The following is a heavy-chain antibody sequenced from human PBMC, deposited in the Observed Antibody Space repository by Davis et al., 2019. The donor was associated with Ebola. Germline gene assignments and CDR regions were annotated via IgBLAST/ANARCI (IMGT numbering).Heavy chain of an antibody. CDR1: GFSFSTYA. D-gene: IGHD5-24*01. V-gene: IGHV3-30-3*01. J-gene: IGHJ4*02. Sequence: PGGSLRLSCAAPGFSFSTYAMHWVRQAPGKELEWVAVISDDGSNKYHADSVKGQFTTSRDNSKNTLYLQINSLRPEDTAVYYCARGLYREFDYWGQGTLVTVSS. CDR2: ISDDGSNK. CDR3: ARGLYREFDY.